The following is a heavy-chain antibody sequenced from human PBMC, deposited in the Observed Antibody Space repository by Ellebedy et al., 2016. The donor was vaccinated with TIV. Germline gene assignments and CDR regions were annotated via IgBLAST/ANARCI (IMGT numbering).Heavy chain of an antibody. V-gene: IGHV1-3*01. J-gene: IGHJ4*02. D-gene: IGHD3-10*01. Sequence: AASVKVSCKASGYTFTTFAMHWVRQAPGQRPEWMGWINAGNGDTKYSQKFQCRVTITRDTSASTAYMELSSLRSEDTAVYYCAREENRVMILWFGLGYWGQGTLVTVSS. CDR2: INAGNGDT. CDR1: GYTFTTFA. CDR3: AREENRVMILWFGLGY.